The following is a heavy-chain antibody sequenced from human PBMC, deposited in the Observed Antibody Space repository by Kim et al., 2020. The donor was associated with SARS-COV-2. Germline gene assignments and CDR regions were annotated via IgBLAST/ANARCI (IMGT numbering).Heavy chain of an antibody. CDR2: IYSGGST. Sequence: GGSLRLSCAASGFTVSSNYMSWVRQAPGKGLEWVSLIYSGGSTYYADSVKGRFTISRHNSKNTLYLQMNSLRTEDTAVYYCASRSGSSGYYPADAFDIWGQGTMVTVPS. CDR3: ASRSGSSGYYPADAFDI. D-gene: IGHD3-22*01. J-gene: IGHJ3*02. CDR1: GFTVSSNY. V-gene: IGHV3-53*04.